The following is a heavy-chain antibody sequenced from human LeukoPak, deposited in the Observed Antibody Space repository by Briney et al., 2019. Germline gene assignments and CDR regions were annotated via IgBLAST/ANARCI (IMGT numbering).Heavy chain of an antibody. D-gene: IGHD6-6*01. Sequence: GGSLRLSCAASGFTVSSNYMSWVRQAPGKGLEWVSVIYSGGSTYYADSVKGRFTISRDNSKNTLYLQMNSLRAEDTAVYYCARESSSRDAFDIWGQGTMVTVSS. CDR1: GFTVSSNY. V-gene: IGHV3-66*02. J-gene: IGHJ3*02. CDR3: ARESSSRDAFDI. CDR2: IYSGGST.